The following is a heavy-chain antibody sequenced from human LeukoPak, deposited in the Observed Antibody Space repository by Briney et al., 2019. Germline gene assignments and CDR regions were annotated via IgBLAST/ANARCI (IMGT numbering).Heavy chain of an antibody. Sequence: GGSLRLSCAASGFTFSSYGMHWVRQAPGKGLEWVAFIRYDGSNKYYADSVKGRFTISRDNSKNTLYLQMNSLRAEDTAVYYCATPNVVVPAAKPRTAFDIWGQGTMVTVSS. CDR1: GFTFSSYG. CDR2: IRYDGSNK. V-gene: IGHV3-30*02. J-gene: IGHJ3*02. D-gene: IGHD2-2*02. CDR3: ATPNVVVPAAKPRTAFDI.